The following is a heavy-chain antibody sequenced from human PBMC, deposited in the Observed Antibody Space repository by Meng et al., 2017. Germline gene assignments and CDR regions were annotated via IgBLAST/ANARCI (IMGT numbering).Heavy chain of an antibody. V-gene: IGHV4-34*01. J-gene: IGHJ4*02. CDR2: IKHSGST. D-gene: IGHD4-17*01. CDR3: ARNDYGDYRIDY. Sequence: SETLSLTCAVYGGSFSGYYWSWIRQPPGKGLEWIGEIKHSGSTNYNPSLKSRVTISVDTSKNQFSLKLSFVTAADTAVYYCARNDYGDYRIDYWGQGTLVTVSS. CDR1: GGSFSGYY.